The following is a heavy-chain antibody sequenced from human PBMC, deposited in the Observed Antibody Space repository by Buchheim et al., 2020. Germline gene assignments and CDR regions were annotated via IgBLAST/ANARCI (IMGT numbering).Heavy chain of an antibody. CDR2: ITGNDGKT. V-gene: IGHV3-23*01. Sequence: EVQLLESGGGLVQPGGSLRLSCAASGFTFSNYAMTWVRQAPGKGLEWVSVITGNDGKTYYADSVKGRFTISRDNSKNTLYLQMNSLRAEDTAVYYCAKARESSYYYYGMDVWGQGTT. J-gene: IGHJ6*02. CDR1: GFTFSNYA. D-gene: IGHD5-24*01. CDR3: AKARESSYYYYGMDV.